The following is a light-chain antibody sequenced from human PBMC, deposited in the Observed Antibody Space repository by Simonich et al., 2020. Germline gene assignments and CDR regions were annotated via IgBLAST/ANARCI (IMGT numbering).Light chain of an antibody. CDR3: QQYYSTPWT. CDR2: GAS. J-gene: IGKJ1*01. V-gene: IGKV4-1*01. CDR1: QSVLYSSNNKNY. Sequence: DIVMTQSPDSLAVSLGERATIYCKSSQSVLYSSNNKNYLAWYQQKPGQPPKLLISGASTRESGVPDRFSGSGSGTDFTLTISSLQAEDVAVYYCQQYYSTPWTFGQGTKVEIK.